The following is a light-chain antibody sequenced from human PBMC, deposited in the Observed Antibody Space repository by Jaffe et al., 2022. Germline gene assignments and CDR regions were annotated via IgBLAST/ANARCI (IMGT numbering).Light chain of an antibody. CDR2: QDS. V-gene: IGLV3-1*01. J-gene: IGLJ2*01. CDR1: KLGDKY. CDR3: QAWDSTTAV. Sequence: SYEVTQPPSVSVSPGQTASITCSGDKLGDKYACWYQQKPGQSPVVVIYQDSRRPSGIPERFSGSNSGNTATLTISGTQAMDEADYYCQAWDSTTAVFGGGTKLTVL.